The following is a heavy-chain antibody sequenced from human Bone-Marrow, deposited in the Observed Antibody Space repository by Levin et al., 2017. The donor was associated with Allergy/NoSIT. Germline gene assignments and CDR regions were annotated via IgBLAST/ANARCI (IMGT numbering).Heavy chain of an antibody. CDR3: AKSYKAGPRDSSGWILDS. J-gene: IGHJ5*01. CDR2: ISYDGGNT. Sequence: GGSLRLSCAASGFSFSNYGMNWVRQAPGKGLEWVAVISYDGGNTFHAGPVKGRFTISRDNSKNTLDLQMHSLREEDTAVYYCAKSYKAGPRDSSGWILDSWGHGTLVTVSS. CDR1: GFSFSNYG. D-gene: IGHD6-19*01. V-gene: IGHV3-30*18.